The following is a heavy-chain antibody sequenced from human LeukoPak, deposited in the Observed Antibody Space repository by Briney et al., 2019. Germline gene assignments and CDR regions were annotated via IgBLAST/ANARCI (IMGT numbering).Heavy chain of an antibody. CDR1: GGSISSSGYY. Sequence: PSQTLSITCTVSGGSISSSGYYCSWIRQHPGKGLEWIGYIYYSGSTYYNPSLKSRVTISVDTSKNQFSLKLSSVTAADTAVYYCARASDYGDYYGYGGQGTLVTVSS. CDR2: IYYSGST. J-gene: IGHJ4*02. CDR3: ARASDYGDYYGY. V-gene: IGHV4-31*03. D-gene: IGHD4-17*01.